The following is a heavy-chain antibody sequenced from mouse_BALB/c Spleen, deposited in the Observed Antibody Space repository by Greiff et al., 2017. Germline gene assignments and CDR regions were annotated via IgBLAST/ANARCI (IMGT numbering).Heavy chain of an antibody. CDR1: GYTFSSYW. Sequence: QVQLQQSGAELMKPGASVKISCKATGYTFSSYWIEWVKQRPGHGLEWIGEILPGSGSTNYNEKFKGKATFTADTSSNTAYMQLSSLTSEDSAVYYCARFGLRRTGFDYWGQGTTLTVSS. V-gene: IGHV1-9*01. CDR3: ARFGLRRTGFDY. D-gene: IGHD2-4*01. J-gene: IGHJ2*01. CDR2: ILPGSGST.